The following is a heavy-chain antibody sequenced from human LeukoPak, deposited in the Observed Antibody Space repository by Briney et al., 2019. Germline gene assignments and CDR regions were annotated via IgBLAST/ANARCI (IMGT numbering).Heavy chain of an antibody. J-gene: IGHJ5*02. Sequence: SETLSLTCTVSGGSISSYYWSWIRQPPGKGLEWIGYIYYSGSTNYNPSLKSRVTISVDTSKNQFSLKLSSVTAADTAVYYCARGGSYSGYNWFDPWGQGTLVTVSS. CDR2: IYYSGST. CDR3: ARGGSYSGYNWFDP. V-gene: IGHV4-59*08. CDR1: GGSISSYY. D-gene: IGHD1-26*01.